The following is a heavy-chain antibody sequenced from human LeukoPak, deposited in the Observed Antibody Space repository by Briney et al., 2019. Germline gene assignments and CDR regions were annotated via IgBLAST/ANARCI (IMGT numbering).Heavy chain of an antibody. V-gene: IGHV4-59*01. CDR1: GGSISSYY. D-gene: IGHD6-19*01. J-gene: IGHJ4*02. CDR3: ARALYSSGHLYY. CDR2: IYYSGST. Sequence: PSETLSLTCTVSGGSISSYYWSWIRQPPGKGLEWIGYIYYSGSTNYNPSPKSRVTISVDTSKNQFSLKLSSVTAADAAVYYCARALYSSGHLYYWGQGTLVTVS.